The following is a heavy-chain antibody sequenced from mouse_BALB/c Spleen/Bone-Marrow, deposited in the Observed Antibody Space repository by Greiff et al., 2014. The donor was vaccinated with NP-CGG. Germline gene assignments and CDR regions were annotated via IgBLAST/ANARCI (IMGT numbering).Heavy chain of an antibody. V-gene: IGHV14-4*02. CDR2: IDPENGDT. D-gene: IGHD2-3*01. CDR1: GFNIKDYY. J-gene: IGHJ3*01. CDR3: NGGYYEAWFAY. Sequence: VQLQQSGAELVRSGASVKLSCTASGFNIKDYYMHWVKQRPEQGLEWIGCIDPENGDTEYAPKFQGKATMTADTSSNTAYLQLSSLTSEDTAVYYCNGGYYEAWFAYWGQGTLVTVSA.